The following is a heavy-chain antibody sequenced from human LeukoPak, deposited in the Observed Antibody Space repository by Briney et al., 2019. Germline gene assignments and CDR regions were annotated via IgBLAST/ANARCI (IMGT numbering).Heavy chain of an antibody. J-gene: IGHJ4*02. CDR3: ARLLRGKVVSANHRKYYFDY. CDR1: GGSFSGYY. CDR2: INHSGST. V-gene: IGHV4-34*01. D-gene: IGHD2-15*01. Sequence: SETLSLTCAVYGGSFSGYYWSWIRQPPGKGLEWIGEINHSGSTNYNPSLKSRVPISVDTSKNQFSLKLSSVTAADTAVYYCARLLRGKVVSANHRKYYFDYWGQGTLVTVSS.